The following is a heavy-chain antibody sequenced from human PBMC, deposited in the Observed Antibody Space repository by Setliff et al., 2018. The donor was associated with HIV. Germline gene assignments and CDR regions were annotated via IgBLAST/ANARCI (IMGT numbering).Heavy chain of an antibody. CDR3: VRDPIEGYPNYFDY. D-gene: IGHD1-26*01. V-gene: IGHV3-30-3*01. J-gene: IGHJ4*02. CDR2: MSTGGDIK. CDR1: GFTFSSYV. Sequence: GGSLRLSCAATGFTFSSYVLHWVRQAPGKGLEWVAVMSTGGDIKIYADSVKGRFTISRDNSKNTLFLQMNSLRPEDTATYYCVRDPIEGYPNYFDYWGQGTLVTVSS.